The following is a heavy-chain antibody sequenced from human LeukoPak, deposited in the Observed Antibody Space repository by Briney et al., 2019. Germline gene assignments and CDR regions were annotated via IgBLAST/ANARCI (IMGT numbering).Heavy chain of an antibody. D-gene: IGHD6-19*01. V-gene: IGHV1-46*01. CDR2: INPDGGNT. CDR3: ARDVISSSGLFDY. J-gene: IGHJ4*02. CDR1: GYTFTNSY. Sequence: ASVKVSCKASGYTFTNSYIHWVRQAPGQVLEWMGLINPDGGNTDYAQNFQGRVTLTRDTSTSTAYMELSSLGFEDTAVYYCARDVISSSGLFDYWGQGTLVTVSS.